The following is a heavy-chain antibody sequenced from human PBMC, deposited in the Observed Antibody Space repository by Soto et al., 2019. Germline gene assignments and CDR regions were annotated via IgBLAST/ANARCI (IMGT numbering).Heavy chain of an antibody. CDR1: GYSFTSYW. Sequence: EALKISCKGSGYSFTSYWIGWVRQMPGKGLEWMGIIYPGDSDTRYSPSVQVQVTISVDKPISTASLQWSSLKGTDTAMYYCARVYQYSSSWYYFEYWGKGTLVTVSS. V-gene: IGHV5-51*04. D-gene: IGHD6-13*01. CDR3: ARVYQYSSSWYYFEY. CDR2: IYPGDSDT. J-gene: IGHJ4*02.